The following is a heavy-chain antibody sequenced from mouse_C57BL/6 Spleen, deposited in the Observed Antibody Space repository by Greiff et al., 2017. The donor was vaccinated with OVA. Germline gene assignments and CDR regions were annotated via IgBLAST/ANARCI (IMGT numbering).Heavy chain of an antibody. V-gene: IGHV1-26*01. J-gene: IGHJ4*01. CDR3: ARGRPYDYDGYYAMDY. CDR1: GYTFTDYY. Sequence: EVQLQQSGPELVKPGASVKISCKASGYTFTDYYMNWVKQSHGKSLEWIGDINPNNGGTSYNQKFKGKATLTVDKSSSTAYMELRSLTSEDSAVYYCARGRPYDYDGYYAMDYWGQGTSVTVSS. D-gene: IGHD2-4*01. CDR2: INPNNGGT.